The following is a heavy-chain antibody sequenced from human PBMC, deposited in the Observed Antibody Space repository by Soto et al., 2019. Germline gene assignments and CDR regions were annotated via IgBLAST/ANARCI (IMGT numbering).Heavy chain of an antibody. J-gene: IGHJ6*02. CDR2: IIPIFGTA. V-gene: IGHV1-69*06. D-gene: IGHD2-2*01. CDR1: GGTFSSYA. Sequence: QVQLVQSGAEVKKPGSSVKVSCKASGGTFSSYAISWVRQAPGQGLEWMGGIIPIFGTANYAHKFQGRVTITADKSTSTAYMELSSLRSEDTAVYYCARAYGGYCSSTSCSTGYYYYGMDVWGQGPTVTVSS. CDR3: ARAYGGYCSSTSCSTGYYYYGMDV.